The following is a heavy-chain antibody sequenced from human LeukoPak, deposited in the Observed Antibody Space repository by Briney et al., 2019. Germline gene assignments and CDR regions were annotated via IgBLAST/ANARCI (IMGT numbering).Heavy chain of an antibody. CDR2: ISSASSYT. CDR1: GFTFSDYY. J-gene: IGHJ3*02. D-gene: IGHD2-8*01. V-gene: IGHV3-11*06. CDR3: ARDLFCTNGVCYGDAFDI. Sequence: GGSLRLSCAASGFTFSDYYMSWIRQAPGKGLEWGSYISSASSYTNYADSVKGRFTISRDNAKSSLYLQMNSLRAEDTAVYYCARDLFCTNGVCYGDAFDIWGQGTMVTVSS.